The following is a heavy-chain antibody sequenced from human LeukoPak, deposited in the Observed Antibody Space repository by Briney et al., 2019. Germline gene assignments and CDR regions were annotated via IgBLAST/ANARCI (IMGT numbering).Heavy chain of an antibody. CDR2: IYYSGST. CDR1: GGSISTYY. D-gene: IGHD3-16*01. V-gene: IGHV4-59*08. CDR3: ARTRGSYLYYFDY. Sequence: SETLSLTCTVSGGSISTYYWSWIRQPPGKGLEWIGYIYYSGSTNYNPSLKSRVTISVDTSKNQFSLKLSSVTAADTAVYYCARTRGSYLYYFDYWGQGTLVTVSS. J-gene: IGHJ4*02.